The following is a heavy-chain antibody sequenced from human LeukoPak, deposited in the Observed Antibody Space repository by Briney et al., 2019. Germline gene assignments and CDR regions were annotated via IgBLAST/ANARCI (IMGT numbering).Heavy chain of an antibody. CDR1: GFTFSSYD. CDR2: VRYDGSQK. J-gene: IGHJ4*02. Sequence: GSLRLSCAASGFTFSSYDMYWVRQAPGKGLDWVAFVRYDGSQKYYADSVKGRFTLSRDNSKNTLYLQMNSLRAEDTAVFYCAKGGARLHSYYFDYWGQGTLVTVSS. V-gene: IGHV3-30*02. CDR3: AKGGARLHSYYFDY. D-gene: IGHD1-26*01.